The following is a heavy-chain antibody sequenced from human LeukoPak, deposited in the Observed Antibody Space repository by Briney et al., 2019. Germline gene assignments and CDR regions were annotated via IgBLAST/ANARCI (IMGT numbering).Heavy chain of an antibody. Sequence: PGVSLRLSCAASGFTFSDYYMSWIRHAPGKGLVWVSYISSSGRTIYYADAVKGRFTISSDNAKNSLYLQMNSLRAEDTAVYNCAREIWEEYCTNGRTDYWGQGTLVTVSS. V-gene: IGHV3-11*04. J-gene: IGHJ4*02. CDR3: AREIWEEYCTNGRTDY. CDR1: GFTFSDYY. D-gene: IGHD2-8*01. CDR2: ISSSGRTI.